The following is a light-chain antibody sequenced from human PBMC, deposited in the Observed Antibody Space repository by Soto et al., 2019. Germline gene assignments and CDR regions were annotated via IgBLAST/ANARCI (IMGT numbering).Light chain of an antibody. CDR1: SNDVGGYNF. V-gene: IGLV2-11*01. J-gene: IGLJ2*01. Sequence: QSALTQPRSVSGSPGQSVTISCTGTSNDVGGYNFVSWYQQHPGKVPKLFIYDVSQRPSGVPDRFSDSKSGNTASLTFSGLRSEDEAEYYCSSYAGSYTLVFGGGTKLTVL. CDR2: DVS. CDR3: SSYAGSYTLV.